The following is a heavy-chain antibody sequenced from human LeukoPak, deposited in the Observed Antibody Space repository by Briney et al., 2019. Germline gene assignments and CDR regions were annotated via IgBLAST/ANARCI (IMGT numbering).Heavy chain of an antibody. D-gene: IGHD6-19*01. J-gene: IGHJ4*02. CDR2: VYISGST. V-gene: IGHV4-4*07. CDR3: ARVDSSGWYHFDY. CDR1: GASISSYY. Sequence: SETLSLTCTVSGASISSYYWSWIRQPAGKGLEWIGRVYISGSTNYNPSLKSRVTMSVDTSKNQFSLELSSVTAADTAVYYCARVDSSGWYHFDYWGLGTLVTVSS.